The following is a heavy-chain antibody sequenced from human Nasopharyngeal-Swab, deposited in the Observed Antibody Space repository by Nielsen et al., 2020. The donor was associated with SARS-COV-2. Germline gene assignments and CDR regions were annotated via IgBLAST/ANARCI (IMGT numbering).Heavy chain of an antibody. D-gene: IGHD1-26*01. Sequence: PGKGLEWIGIIYYSGSTYYNPSLKSRVTISVDTSKNQFSLKLSSVPAADTAVYYCASPGVGATTFDYWGQGTLVTVSS. J-gene: IGHJ4*02. V-gene: IGHV4-39*01. CDR3: ASPGVGATTFDY. CDR2: IYYSGST.